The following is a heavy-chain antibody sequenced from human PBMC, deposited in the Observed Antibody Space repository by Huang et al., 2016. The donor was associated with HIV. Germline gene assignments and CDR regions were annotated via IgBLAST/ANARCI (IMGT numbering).Heavy chain of an antibody. D-gene: IGHD3-22*01. CDR2: ISPIFGTA. V-gene: IGHV1-69*12. CDR1: GGTFSNYA. J-gene: IGHJ4*02. Sequence: QVRLVPSGAEVKKVGSSVKVSCKASGGTFSNYAISWVRLAPGHGLGWMGGISPIFGTANFQQKYPGRVTITADGSTSTACLERSSLRSEDTAVYFCARQLYDNTGYLMGARLHDWGQGTLVTVSS. CDR3: ARQLYDNTGYLMGARLHD.